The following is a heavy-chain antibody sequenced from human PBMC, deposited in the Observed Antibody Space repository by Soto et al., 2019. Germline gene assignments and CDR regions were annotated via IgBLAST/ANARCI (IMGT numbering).Heavy chain of an antibody. CDR2: ISASGGRT. V-gene: IGHV3-23*01. Sequence: GGSLRLSCRASGFTLGNYAMAWVRQAPGKGLEWVSGISASGGRTYYADSAKGRFTISRDNSNNTLYLQMSSLRAEDTAVYYCAKDIEVLSDRFEYWGQGALVTVSS. CDR1: GFTLGNYA. D-gene: IGHD2-2*01. J-gene: IGHJ4*02. CDR3: AKDIEVLSDRFEY.